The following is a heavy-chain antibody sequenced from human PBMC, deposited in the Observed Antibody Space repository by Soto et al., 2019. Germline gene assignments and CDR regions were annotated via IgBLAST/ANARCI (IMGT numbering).Heavy chain of an antibody. CDR3: ARDPGITGTTWEYYYYYYYMDV. CDR1: GFTFSSYG. V-gene: IGHV3-33*01. J-gene: IGHJ6*03. Sequence: QVQLVESGGGVVQPGRSLRLSCAASGFTFSSYGMHWVRQAPGKGLEWVAVIWYDGSNKYYADSVKGRFTISRDNSKNTLYLQMNSLRAEDKAVYYCARDPGITGTTWEYYYYYYYMDVWGKGTTVTVSS. D-gene: IGHD1-20*01. CDR2: IWYDGSNK.